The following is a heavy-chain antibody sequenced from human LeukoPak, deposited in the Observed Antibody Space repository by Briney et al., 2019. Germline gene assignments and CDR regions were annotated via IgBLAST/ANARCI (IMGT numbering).Heavy chain of an antibody. CDR2: IYHSGST. V-gene: IGHV4-4*09. CDR3: ATLTTAVTAYYFDH. CDR1: GGSISSYY. J-gene: IGHJ4*02. D-gene: IGHD4-23*01. Sequence: SETLSLTCTVSGGSISSYYWSWIRQPPGKGLEWIGYIYHSGSTDYNPSLKSRVTISVDTSKSQFSLKLTSVTAADTAVYYCATLTTAVTAYYFDHWGQGTLVTVSS.